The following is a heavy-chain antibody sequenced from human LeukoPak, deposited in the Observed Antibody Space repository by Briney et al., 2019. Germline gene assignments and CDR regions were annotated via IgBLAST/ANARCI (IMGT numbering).Heavy chain of an antibody. V-gene: IGHV4-4*07. CDR2: IYSSGSA. CDR3: ARDVRYASGWSTPES. D-gene: IGHD6-19*01. J-gene: IGHJ5*02. CDR1: GGSIINQY. Sequence: SETLSLTCTVSGGSIINQYWSWIRQPAGKGLEWIGRIYSSGSANYSPSLKSRVSMSIDTSNNHFSLNLTSVTAADTALYFCARDVRYASGWSTPESWGQGTLVTVSS.